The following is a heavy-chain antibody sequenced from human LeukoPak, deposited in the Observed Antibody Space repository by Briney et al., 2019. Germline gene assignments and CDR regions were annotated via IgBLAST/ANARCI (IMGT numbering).Heavy chain of an antibody. J-gene: IGHJ4*02. V-gene: IGHV3-21*06. CDR1: GLTFSTSG. Sequence: GGSLRLSCTASGLTFSTSGFNWVRQAPGKGLEWVASIGPTGSDRYHADSIKGRFTISRDNANNFLYLQMNSLRAEDTAVYYCAKEPKGRHYDYWGQGTLLTVSS. CDR3: AKEPKGRHYDY. CDR2: IGPTGSDR.